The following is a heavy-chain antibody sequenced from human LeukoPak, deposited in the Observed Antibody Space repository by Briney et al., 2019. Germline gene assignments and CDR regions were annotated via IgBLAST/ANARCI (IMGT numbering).Heavy chain of an antibody. D-gene: IGHD5-24*01. CDR3: ARVLGGDGYNYDY. V-gene: IGHV3-13*01. Sequence: PGGSLRLSCAASGFTFSSYDMHWVRQATGKGLEWVSAIGTAGDTYYPGSVKGRFTISRENAKNSLYLQMNSLRAEDTAVYYCARVLGGDGYNYDYWGQGTLVTVSS. CDR2: IGTAGDT. CDR1: GFTFSSYD. J-gene: IGHJ4*02.